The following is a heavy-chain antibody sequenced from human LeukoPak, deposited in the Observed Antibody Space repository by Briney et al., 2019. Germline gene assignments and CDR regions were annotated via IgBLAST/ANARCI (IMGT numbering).Heavy chain of an antibody. D-gene: IGHD2-2*01. CDR1: RYTFTDYY. V-gene: IGHV1-2*02. Sequence: ASVKVSCKASRYTFTDYYMHWVRQAPGQGLEWMGWINPNSGGTNYAQKFQGRVTMTRDTSISTAYMELSRLRSDDTAVYYCARGGWSLGYCSSSSCLNWFDPWGQGTLVTVSS. CDR3: ARGGWSLGYCSSSSCLNWFDP. J-gene: IGHJ5*02. CDR2: INPNSGGT.